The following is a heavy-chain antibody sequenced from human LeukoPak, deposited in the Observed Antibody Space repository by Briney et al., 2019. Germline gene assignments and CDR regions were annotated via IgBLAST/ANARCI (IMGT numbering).Heavy chain of an antibody. D-gene: IGHD6-6*01. Sequence: GGSLRLSCAASGLALSDHAMSWVRQAPGKGLEWVSAISGSGGSTYCADSVKGRFTISRDNSKNTLYLQMNSLRAEDTAVYYCAKAGWGIAARPAYFDYWGQGTLVTVSS. CDR3: AKAGWGIAARPAYFDY. CDR1: GLALSDHA. J-gene: IGHJ4*02. CDR2: ISGSGGST. V-gene: IGHV3-23*01.